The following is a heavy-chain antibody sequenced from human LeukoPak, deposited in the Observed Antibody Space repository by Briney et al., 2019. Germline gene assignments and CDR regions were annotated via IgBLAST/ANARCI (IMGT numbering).Heavy chain of an antibody. V-gene: IGHV4-39*07. Sequence: SETLSLTCTVSGGSISSNNHYWGWIRQPAGKGLEWIGHIYYSGSIFLNPSLKSRVPISVDTSKNQFSLKLSAVTAADAAFYYCARVPLWFGTGYMDVWGKGTTVTVSS. CDR3: ARVPLWFGTGYMDV. CDR2: IYYSGSI. D-gene: IGHD2-21*01. J-gene: IGHJ6*03. CDR1: GGSISSNNHY.